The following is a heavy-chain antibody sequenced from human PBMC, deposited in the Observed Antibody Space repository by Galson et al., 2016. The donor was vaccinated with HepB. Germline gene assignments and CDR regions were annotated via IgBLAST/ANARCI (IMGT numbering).Heavy chain of an antibody. CDR3: ARVGTPRSLHYFDY. Sequence: SLRLSCAASGLIVSNSYMSWVRQAPGKGLEWVAVIFGGGATYYADSVRDRFTISRDNSNNMVFLQMHSLRAEDTAVYFCARVGTPRSLHYFDYWGQGIVVAVSS. CDR2: IFGGGAT. J-gene: IGHJ4*02. D-gene: IGHD3-10*01. V-gene: IGHV3-53*01. CDR1: GLIVSNSY.